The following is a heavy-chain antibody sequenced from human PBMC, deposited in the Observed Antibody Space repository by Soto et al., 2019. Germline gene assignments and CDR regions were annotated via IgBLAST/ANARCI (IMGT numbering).Heavy chain of an antibody. V-gene: IGHV3-7*03. CDR3: ATWPPVPSSVYYDGMDV. D-gene: IGHD6-6*01. J-gene: IGHJ6*02. CDR2: IKQDGSEK. Sequence: EVQLVESGGGLVQPAGSLRLSCAASGFRFSSYWMTWVRQAPGQGREWVANIKQDGSEKNYVDSVKGRFTISRDNAKNSLFLKLNSLRAEDTAVYYCATWPPVPSSVYYDGMDVWGQGTTVTVCS. CDR1: GFRFSSYW.